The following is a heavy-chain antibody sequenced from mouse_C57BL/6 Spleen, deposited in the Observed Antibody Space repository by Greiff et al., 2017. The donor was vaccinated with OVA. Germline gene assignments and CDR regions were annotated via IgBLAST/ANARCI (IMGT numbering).Heavy chain of an antibody. D-gene: IGHD6-2*01. Sequence: LVESGPGLVQPSQSLSITCTVSGFSLTSYGVHWVRQSPGKGLEWLGVLWSGGSTDYTAAFIYRLSISKDNSKSQVFFKMNSLQADDTAIYYCARNSLSFSWFGYWGQGTLVTVSA. CDR1: GFSLTSYG. V-gene: IGHV2-2*01. J-gene: IGHJ3*01. CDR3: ARNSLSFSWFGY. CDR2: LWSGGST.